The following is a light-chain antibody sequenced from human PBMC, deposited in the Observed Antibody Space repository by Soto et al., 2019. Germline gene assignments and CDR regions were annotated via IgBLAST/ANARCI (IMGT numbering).Light chain of an antibody. CDR2: DTN. Sequence: QAVMTQEPSLTVSPGGTVSLTCGSNTGAVTIGHYPYWFQQKPGQAPRTLVYDTNNRHSWTPARFSGSLLGDKAALTLSGAQPEDEADYYCLISSGGARVFGGGTKVTVL. CDR3: LISSGGARV. J-gene: IGLJ3*02. CDR1: TGAVTIGHY. V-gene: IGLV7-46*01.